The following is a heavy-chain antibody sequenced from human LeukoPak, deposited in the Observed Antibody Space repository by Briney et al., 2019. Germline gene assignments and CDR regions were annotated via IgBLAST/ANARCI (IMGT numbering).Heavy chain of an antibody. CDR3: ARSPGGMSSSVFDY. J-gene: IGHJ4*02. Sequence: EASVKVSCKASGGTFSSYAISWVRQAPGQGLEWMGRIIPILGIANYAQKFQGRVTITADKSTSTAYMELSSLRSEDTAVYYCARSPGGMSSSVFDYWGQGTLVTVSS. CDR1: GGTFSSYA. D-gene: IGHD6-6*01. V-gene: IGHV1-69*04. CDR2: IIPILGIA.